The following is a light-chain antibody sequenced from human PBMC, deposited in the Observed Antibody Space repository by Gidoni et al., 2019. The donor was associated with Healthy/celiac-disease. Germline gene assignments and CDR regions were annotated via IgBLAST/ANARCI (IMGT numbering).Light chain of an antibody. J-gene: IGKJ5*01. Sequence: VMTQSPLSLPVTPGEPASISCRSSQSLLHSNGYNYLDWYLQKPGQSPQLLIYLGSNRASGVPDRFSGSGSGTDFTLKISRVEAEDVGVYYCMQALQTPPTFGQGTRLEIK. CDR3: MQALQTPPT. V-gene: IGKV2-28*01. CDR2: LGS. CDR1: QSLLHSNGYNY.